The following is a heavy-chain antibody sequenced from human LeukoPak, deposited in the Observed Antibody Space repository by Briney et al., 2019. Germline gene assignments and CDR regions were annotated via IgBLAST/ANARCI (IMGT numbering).Heavy chain of an antibody. CDR1: GGSMSSHY. J-gene: IGHJ5*02. D-gene: IGHD3-10*01. V-gene: IGHV4-59*11. CDR3: ARDLGHYYRSGSCNLPNNWFDP. CDR2: IYYNGST. Sequence: PSETLSLTCTVSGGSMSSHYWSWIPQPPGKGLEWIGYIYYNGSTNYNPSLKSRVTISVDTSKNQFSLKLSSVTAADTAVYYCARDLGHYYRSGSCNLPNNWFDPWGQGTLVTVSS.